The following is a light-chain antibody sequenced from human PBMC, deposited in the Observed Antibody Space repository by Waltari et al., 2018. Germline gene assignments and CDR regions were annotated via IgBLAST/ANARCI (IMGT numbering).Light chain of an antibody. J-gene: IGKJ2*01. V-gene: IGKV3-20*01. Sequence: EIVLTQSPGLLSLSPGERATLSCRASQSVSSSYLAWFRQRPGQAPRLLIYGASSRATGIPDRFRGSGSGTDFTLVISRLEPEDFAVYYCQQYADSPLTFGQGTSLEIK. CDR2: GAS. CDR1: QSVSSSY. CDR3: QQYADSPLT.